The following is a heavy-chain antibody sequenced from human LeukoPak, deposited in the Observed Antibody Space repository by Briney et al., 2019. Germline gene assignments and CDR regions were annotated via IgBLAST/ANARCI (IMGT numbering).Heavy chain of an antibody. CDR3: AKDPPHVSWLFDY. D-gene: IGHD3-16*01. Sequence: PGGSLRLSCAASGFTFRNYWMHWVRQAPGKGLVCLSRINNDGRRTSYADSVKGRFTISRDNSKNTLYLQMNSLRAEDTAVYYCAKDPPHVSWLFDYWGQGTLVTVSS. J-gene: IGHJ4*02. V-gene: IGHV3-74*01. CDR1: GFTFRNYW. CDR2: INNDGRRT.